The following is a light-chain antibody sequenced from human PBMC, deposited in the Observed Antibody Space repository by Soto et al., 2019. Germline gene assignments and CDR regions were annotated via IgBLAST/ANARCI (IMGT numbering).Light chain of an antibody. CDR1: RSISDS. CDR2: EAS. Sequence: DIQMTQSPSTLSASVGDRVTITCRASRSISDSLAWYQQKPGKAPKLLIYEASSLKSGVPSRFSGSRSGTEYTLTISSLQPDDFSIYYGQQYNGYWTFGQGTKVEIK. V-gene: IGKV1-5*03. J-gene: IGKJ1*01. CDR3: QQYNGYWT.